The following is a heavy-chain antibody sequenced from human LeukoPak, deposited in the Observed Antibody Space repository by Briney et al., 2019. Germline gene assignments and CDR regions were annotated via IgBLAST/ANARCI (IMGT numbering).Heavy chain of an antibody. CDR1: GFTVSSNH. Sequence: GGSLRLSCAVSGFTVSSNHMSWVRQAPGKGLEWVAVIYTGGGTYYADSVKGRFTISRDNSKNTLYLQMNSLGVEDTAVYYCARFRIAVAGAEYFQHWGQGTLVTVSS. D-gene: IGHD6-19*01. CDR2: IYTGGGT. V-gene: IGHV3-53*01. CDR3: ARFRIAVAGAEYFQH. J-gene: IGHJ1*01.